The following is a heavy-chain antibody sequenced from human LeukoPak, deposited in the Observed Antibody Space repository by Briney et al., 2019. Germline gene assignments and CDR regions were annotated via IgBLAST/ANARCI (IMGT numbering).Heavy chain of an antibody. D-gene: IGHD2-2*01. Sequence: ASVKVSCKASGYTFTGYYMHWVRQAPGQGLEWMGWINPNSGGTNCAQKFQGRVTMTRDTSISTAYMELSRLRSDDTAVYYCARGWGYCSSTSCHDAFDIWGQGTMVTVSS. CDR2: INPNSGGT. J-gene: IGHJ3*02. V-gene: IGHV1-2*02. CDR1: GYTFTGYY. CDR3: ARGWGYCSSTSCHDAFDI.